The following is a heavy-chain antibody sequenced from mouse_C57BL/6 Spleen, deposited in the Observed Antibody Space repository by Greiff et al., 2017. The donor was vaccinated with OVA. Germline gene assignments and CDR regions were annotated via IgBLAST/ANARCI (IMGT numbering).Heavy chain of an antibody. Sequence: EVQLQQSGPVLVKPGASVKMSCKASGYTFTDYYMNWVKQSHGKSLEWIGVINPYNGGTSYNQKFKGKATLTVDKSSSTAYMELNSLTSEDSAVYYCARERDPYYSNYVYFDVWGTGTTVTVSS. CDR2: INPYNGGT. V-gene: IGHV1-19*01. J-gene: IGHJ1*03. D-gene: IGHD2-5*01. CDR1: GYTFTDYY. CDR3: ARERDPYYSNYVYFDV.